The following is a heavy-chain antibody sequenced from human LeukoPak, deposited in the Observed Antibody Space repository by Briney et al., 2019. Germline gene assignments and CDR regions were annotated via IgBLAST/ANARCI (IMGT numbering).Heavy chain of an antibody. Sequence: GGSLRLSCAASGFTFSGSAMHWVRQASGKGLEWVGRIRSKANSYATAYAASVKGRFTISRDASKNTAYLQMNSLKTEDTAVYYCTSLEMATIHPFDYWGQGTLVTVSS. CDR2: IRSKANSYAT. CDR3: TSLEMATIHPFDY. J-gene: IGHJ4*02. V-gene: IGHV3-73*01. D-gene: IGHD5-24*01. CDR1: GFTFSGSA.